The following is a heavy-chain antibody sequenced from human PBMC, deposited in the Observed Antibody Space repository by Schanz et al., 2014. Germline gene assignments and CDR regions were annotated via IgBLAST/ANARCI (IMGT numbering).Heavy chain of an antibody. CDR2: VYYSGGS. D-gene: IGHD1-26*01. Sequence: QVQLQESGPGLVKPSETLSLTCTVSGDSISTSYYWGWIRQPPGKGLGWIGSVYYSGGSYYNPSPKTRVPGPVATSKTQFPRGLRSVPAADTAVYYCARPNSASYRIYYFDYWGQGTLVTVSS. CDR3: ARPNSASYRIYYFDY. V-gene: IGHV4-39*01. J-gene: IGHJ4*02. CDR1: GDSISTSYY.